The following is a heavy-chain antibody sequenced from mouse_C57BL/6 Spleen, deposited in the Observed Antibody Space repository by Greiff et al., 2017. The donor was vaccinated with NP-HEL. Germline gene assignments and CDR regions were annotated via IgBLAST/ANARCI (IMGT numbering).Heavy chain of an antibody. V-gene: IGHV5-6*01. J-gene: IGHJ2*01. CDR3: ARHHYYGSSLDY. CDR2: ISSGGSYT. D-gene: IGHD1-1*01. Sequence: EVKLMESGGDLVKPGGSLKLSCAASGFTFSSYGMSWVRQTPDKRLEWVATISSGGSYTYYPDSVKGRFTISRDNAKNTLYLQMSSLKSEDTAMYYCARHHYYGSSLDYWGQGTTLTVSS. CDR1: GFTFSSYG.